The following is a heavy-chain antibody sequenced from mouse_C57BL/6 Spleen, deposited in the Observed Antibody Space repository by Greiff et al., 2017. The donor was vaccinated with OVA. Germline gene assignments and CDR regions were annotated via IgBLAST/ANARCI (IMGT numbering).Heavy chain of an antibody. CDR2: IDPSDSYT. CDR3: ARITTVGGDY. CDR1: GYTFTSYW. J-gene: IGHJ4*01. D-gene: IGHD1-1*01. V-gene: IGHV1-69*01. Sequence: QVQLQQPGAELVMPGASVKLSCKASGYTFTSYWMHWVKQRPGQGLEWIGEIDPSDSYTNYNQKFKGKSTLTVDKSSSTAYMQLSSLTSEDAAVYYCARITTVGGDYWGQGTSVTVSS.